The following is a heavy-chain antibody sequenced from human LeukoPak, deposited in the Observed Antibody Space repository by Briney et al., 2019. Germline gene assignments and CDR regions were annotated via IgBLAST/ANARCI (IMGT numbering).Heavy chain of an antibody. CDR3: AREGAPYGSGSENFDY. CDR2: ISAYNGNT. J-gene: IGHJ4*02. V-gene: IGHV1-18*01. CDR1: GYTFTSYG. D-gene: IGHD3-10*01. Sequence: GASVKVSCKASGYTFTSYGISWVRQAPGQGLEWMGWISAYNGNTNYAQKLQGRVTMTTDTSTSTAYMELRSLRSDDTAVYYCAREGAPYGSGSENFDYWGQGTLVTVSS.